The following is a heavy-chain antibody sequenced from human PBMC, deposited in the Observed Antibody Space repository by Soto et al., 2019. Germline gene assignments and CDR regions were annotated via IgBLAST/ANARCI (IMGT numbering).Heavy chain of an antibody. CDR3: ARLTGDSDYFDY. D-gene: IGHD7-27*01. CDR2: IYYSGST. Sequence: SETLSLTCTVSGGSISRGGYYWSWIRQHPGKGLEWIGYIYYSGSTYYNPSLKSRVTISVDTSKNQFSLKLSSVTAADTAVYYCARLTGDSDYFDYWGQGTLVTVSS. CDR1: GGSISRGGYY. J-gene: IGHJ4*02. V-gene: IGHV4-31*03.